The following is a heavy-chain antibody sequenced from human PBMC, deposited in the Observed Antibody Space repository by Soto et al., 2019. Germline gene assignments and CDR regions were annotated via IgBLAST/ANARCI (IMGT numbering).Heavy chain of an antibody. J-gene: IGHJ6*02. V-gene: IGHV4-4*07. CDR2: ISTTETT. CDR3: AGNIAAAGRRYYGMDV. Sequence: PSETLSLTCTASGGSISSNYWSWIRQPAGKGLEWIGRISTTETTNYNPSLKSRVSMSLDTSKSQVSLKLSSVTAADAAVYYCAGNIAAAGRRYYGMDVWGQGTTVTVSS. D-gene: IGHD6-13*01. CDR1: GGSISSNY.